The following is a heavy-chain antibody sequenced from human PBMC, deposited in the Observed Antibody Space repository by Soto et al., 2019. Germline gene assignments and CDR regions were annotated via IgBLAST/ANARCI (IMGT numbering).Heavy chain of an antibody. V-gene: IGHV4-59*08. CDR1: GGSISNFY. D-gene: IGHD3-9*01. CDR2: VYYTGSN. Sequence: ETLSLTCTVSGGSISNFYWSWIRQPPGKGLEWIGYVYYTGSNSYNPSLKRRVTFSADSSRGQFSLRLNSVTAADTAVYYCARTVLGPDLLADSFVDYYYYMDVWGQGTTVTVSS. CDR3: ARTVLGPDLLADSFVDYYYYMDV. J-gene: IGHJ6*03.